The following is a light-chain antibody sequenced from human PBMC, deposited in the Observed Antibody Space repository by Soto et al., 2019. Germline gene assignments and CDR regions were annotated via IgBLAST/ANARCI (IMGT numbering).Light chain of an antibody. CDR2: GSS. J-gene: IGKJ4*01. CDR1: QSVSSNY. V-gene: IGKV3-20*01. Sequence: EIAMTQSPGNLALSPGEAASLXCRASQSVSSNYAAWFHQKPGKAPRLLXXGSSSRATGVQERLIASGSGKDFTLNISSLQPDEFATYYCKQYNSYSPLTFGGGTKVDIK. CDR3: KQYNSYSPLT.